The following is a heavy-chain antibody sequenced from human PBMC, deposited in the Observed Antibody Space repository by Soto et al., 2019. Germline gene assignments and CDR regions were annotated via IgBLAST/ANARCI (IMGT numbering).Heavy chain of an antibody. CDR3: AKGEFYDIGARFVY. Sequence: QVFLVQSEAAVRKPGASVRVSCKASGFVFTDYYMPWVRQAPGQGLEWVGWINPSSGGAKYAQKFQGRLPMTRDTAIDTIYLELNRLTSDDTAVYYCAKGEFYDIGARFVYGGQGTLVTVSS. V-gene: IGHV1-2*02. CDR1: GFVFTDYY. J-gene: IGHJ4*02. D-gene: IGHD3-9*01. CDR2: INPSSGGA.